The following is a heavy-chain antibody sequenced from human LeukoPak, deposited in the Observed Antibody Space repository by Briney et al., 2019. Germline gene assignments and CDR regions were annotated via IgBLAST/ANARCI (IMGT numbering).Heavy chain of an antibody. CDR2: INHIGST. CDR1: GGSFSGYY. CDR3: ARGRADYYDSSGPFAY. D-gene: IGHD3-22*01. Sequence: SETLSLTCAVYGGSFSGYYWSWIRQPPGKGLEWIGEINHIGSTNYNPSLKSRVTISVDTSKNQFSLKLSSVTAADTAVYYCARGRADYYDSSGPFAYWGQGTLVTVSS. J-gene: IGHJ4*02. V-gene: IGHV4-34*01.